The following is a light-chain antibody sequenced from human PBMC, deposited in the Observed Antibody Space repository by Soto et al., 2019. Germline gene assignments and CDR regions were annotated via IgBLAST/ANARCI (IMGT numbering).Light chain of an antibody. J-gene: IGLJ1*01. CDR2: DVT. CDR3: CSYAGGYIYL. Sequence: QSALTQPRSVSGSPGQSVTISCTGTGNDLGAYNYVSWYQQHPGRHPKLRIYDVTKWPSGVPERFSGYKSGNTASLTISGLQAEDEADYFCCSYAGGYIYLFGTGTKVTVL. V-gene: IGLV2-11*01. CDR1: GNDLGAYNY.